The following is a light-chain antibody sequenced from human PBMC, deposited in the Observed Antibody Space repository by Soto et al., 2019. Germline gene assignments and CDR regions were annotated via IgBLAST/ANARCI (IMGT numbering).Light chain of an antibody. V-gene: IGLV2-14*01. CDR3: TSYTGSSTPWV. CDR1: SSDVGGYNY. CDR2: EVS. J-gene: IGLJ3*02. Sequence: QSALTQPASVSGSPGQSITISCAETSSDVGGYNYVSWYQQHPGKAPKLMIYEVSNRPSGVSNRFSGSKSGSTASLTISGLQAEDEADYYCTSYTGSSTPWVFGGGTKLTVL.